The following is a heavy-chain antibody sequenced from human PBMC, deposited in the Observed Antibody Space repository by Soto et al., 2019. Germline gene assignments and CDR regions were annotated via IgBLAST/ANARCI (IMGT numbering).Heavy chain of an antibody. J-gene: IGHJ6*03. CDR2: INHSGST. Sequence: SETLSLTCAVYGGSFSGYYWSWIRQPPGKGLEWIGEINHSGSTNYNPSLKSRVTISVDTSKNQFSLKLSSVTAADTAVYYCARVPRFTVTWGRDYYYYMDVWGKGTTVTVSS. CDR1: GGSFSGYY. CDR3: ARVPRFTVTWGRDYYYYMDV. D-gene: IGHD4-17*01. V-gene: IGHV4-34*01.